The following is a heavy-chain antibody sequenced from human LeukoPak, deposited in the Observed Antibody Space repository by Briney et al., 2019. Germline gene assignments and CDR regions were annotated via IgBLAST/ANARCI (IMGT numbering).Heavy chain of an antibody. J-gene: IGHJ4*02. V-gene: IGHV3-74*01. CDR3: ARVNYYDSSGYYDY. CDR1: GFTFSSFG. D-gene: IGHD3-22*01. CDR2: INSDGSST. Sequence: GGSLRLSCAASGFTFSSFGMHWVRQAPGKGLVWVSRINSDGSSTSYADSVKGRFTISRDNAKNTLYLQMNSLRAEDTAVYYCARVNYYDSSGYYDYWGQGTLVTVSS.